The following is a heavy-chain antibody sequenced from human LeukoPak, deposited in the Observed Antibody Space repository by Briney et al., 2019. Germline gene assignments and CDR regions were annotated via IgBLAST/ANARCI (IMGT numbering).Heavy chain of an antibody. CDR1: GGTFSSYG. CDR2: ISAYNGNT. CDR3: ARPLGRGAKIPLDY. J-gene: IGHJ4*02. D-gene: IGHD1-26*01. V-gene: IGHV1-18*01. Sequence: ASVKASCKASGGTFSSYGISWVRQAPGQGLEWMGWISAYNGNTNYAQKLQGRVTMTTDTSTSTAYMELRSLRSDGTAVYYCARPLGRGAKIPLDYWGQGTLVTVSS.